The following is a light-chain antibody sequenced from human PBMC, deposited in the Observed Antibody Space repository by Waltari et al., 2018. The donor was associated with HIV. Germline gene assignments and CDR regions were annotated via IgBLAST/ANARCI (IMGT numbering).Light chain of an antibody. Sequence: AIQLTQSPSSLSASVGDRVTFTCRTSQAITSSLAWYQQKPGKPPKLLIFDASTLESGVPSRFSGSGSGTDFTLNINRLEPEDFAVYYCQQYGGSPITFGQGARLEMK. CDR3: QQYGGSPIT. CDR2: DAS. J-gene: IGKJ5*01. V-gene: IGKV1-13*02. CDR1: QAITSS.